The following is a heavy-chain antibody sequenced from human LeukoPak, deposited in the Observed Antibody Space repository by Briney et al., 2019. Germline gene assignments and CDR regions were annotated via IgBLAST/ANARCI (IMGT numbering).Heavy chain of an antibody. CDR2: IYHSGST. CDR3: ARGGGYASPIGY. V-gene: IGHV4-59*01. D-gene: IGHD5-12*01. J-gene: IGHJ4*02. Sequence: PSETLSLTCAVYGGSFSGYYWSWIRQPPGKGLEWIGYIYHSGSTNYNPSLKSRVTISVGTSKNQFSLKLSSVTAADTAVYYCARGGGYASPIGYWGQGALVTVSS. CDR1: GGSFSGYY.